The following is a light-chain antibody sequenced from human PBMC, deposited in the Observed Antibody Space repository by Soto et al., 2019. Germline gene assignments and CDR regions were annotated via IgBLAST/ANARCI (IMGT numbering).Light chain of an antibody. CDR2: AAS. V-gene: IGKV1-39*01. CDR1: QSVSNY. Sequence: DIQMTQSPSSLSASAGDRVTIXXRASQSVSNYLSWHQHKPGKAPQXVIYAASSLQSGVPSRFSGSGSGTDFTLTISSLQPEDSATYYCQQSYSIPVTFGQGTRLEIK. J-gene: IGKJ5*01. CDR3: QQSYSIPVT.